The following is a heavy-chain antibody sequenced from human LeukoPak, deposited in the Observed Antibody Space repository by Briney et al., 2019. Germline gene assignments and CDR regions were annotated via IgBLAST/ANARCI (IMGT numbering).Heavy chain of an antibody. V-gene: IGHV1-2*02. J-gene: IGHJ5*02. CDR2: IKPNSSGT. Sequence: ATVKLSCKASGYTFTGYYMLWVPQAPGQGLEWMGWIKPNSSGTNYAQKFQCRVTRIWNMSISTAYMELSRRRSDDTAVYYCERELRVSGQQLVKKNWFVPWGQGALVTLSS. CDR1: GYTFTGYY. D-gene: IGHD6-13*01. CDR3: ERELRVSGQQLVKKNWFVP.